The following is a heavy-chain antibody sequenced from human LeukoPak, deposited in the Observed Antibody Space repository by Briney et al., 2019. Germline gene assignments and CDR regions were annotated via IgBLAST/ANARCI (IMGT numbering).Heavy chain of an antibody. Sequence: ASVKVSCKASGYTFTSYGISWVRQAPGQGLEWMGWISAYNGNTNYAQKLQGRVTMTTDTSTSTAYMELRSLRSDDTAVYYCARDTADILTGYYGSPHKSNWFDPWGQGTLVTVSS. CDR1: GYTFTSYG. V-gene: IGHV1-18*04. CDR3: ARDTADILTGYYGSPHKSNWFDP. CDR2: ISAYNGNT. D-gene: IGHD3-9*01. J-gene: IGHJ5*02.